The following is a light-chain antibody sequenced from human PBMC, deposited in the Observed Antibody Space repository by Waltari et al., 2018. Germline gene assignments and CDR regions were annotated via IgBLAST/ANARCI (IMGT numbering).Light chain of an antibody. Sequence: QSVLTQPPSVSGAPGPRVTISCSGRSSNIGTGYDVHWYQQLPGTAPKLLIYGNTNRPSGVPDRFSGSKSGTSASLAITGLQTEDEADYYCQAYDSSLSASVFGGGTKLTVL. CDR2: GNT. CDR1: SSNIGTGYD. V-gene: IGLV1-40*01. CDR3: QAYDSSLSASV. J-gene: IGLJ3*02.